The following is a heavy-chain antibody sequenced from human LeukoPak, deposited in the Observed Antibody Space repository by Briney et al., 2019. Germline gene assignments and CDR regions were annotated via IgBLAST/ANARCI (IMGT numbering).Heavy chain of an antibody. J-gene: IGHJ4*02. V-gene: IGHV1-2*02. Sequence: ASVTVSCTTSGYSFTSYYIHWVRQAPGQGLEWMGWINPSSGGTEYAQKFQGRVTMTGDTSISTAYMELSSLRSDDTAVYYCARDRGSSWYVDYWGQGTLVTVSS. CDR2: INPSSGGT. CDR3: ARDRGSSWYVDY. D-gene: IGHD6-13*01. CDR1: GYSFTSYY.